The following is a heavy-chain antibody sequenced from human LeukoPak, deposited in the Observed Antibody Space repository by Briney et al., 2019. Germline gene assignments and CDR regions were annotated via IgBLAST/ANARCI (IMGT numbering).Heavy chain of an antibody. D-gene: IGHD6-6*01. V-gene: IGHV3-21*01. CDR3: ARDKGLFGPGIAARTYYYYGMDV. CDR2: ISSSSSYI. CDR1: GFTFSSYS. Sequence: GGSLRLSCAASGFTFSSYSMNWVRQAPGKGLEWVSSISSSSSYIYYADSVKGRFTISRDNAKNSLYLQMNSLRAEDTAVYYCARDKGLFGPGIAARTYYYYGMDVWGQGTTVTVSS. J-gene: IGHJ6*02.